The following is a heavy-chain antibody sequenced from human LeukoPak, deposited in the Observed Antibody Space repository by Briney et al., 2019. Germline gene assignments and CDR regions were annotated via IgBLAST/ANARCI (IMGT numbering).Heavy chain of an antibody. CDR2: IIPIFGTA. D-gene: IGHD1-7*01. V-gene: IGHV1-69*05. Sequence: PGASVKVSCKASGYTFTSYGISWVRQARGQGLEWMGGIIPIFGTANYAQKFQGRVTITTDESTSTAYMELSSLRSVDTAVYYCARAPGGGWNYDARWFDPWGQGTLVTVSS. CDR1: GYTFTSYG. CDR3: ARAPGGGWNYDARWFDP. J-gene: IGHJ5*02.